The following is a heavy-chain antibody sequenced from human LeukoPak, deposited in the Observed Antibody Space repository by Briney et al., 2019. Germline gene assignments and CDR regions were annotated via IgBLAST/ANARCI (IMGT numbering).Heavy chain of an antibody. CDR1: GYSFTTCW. CDR2: IYPGDSDT. Sequence: GESLKISCKGSGYSFTTCWIGWVRQMPGKGLEWMGIIYPGDSDTRYSPSFQGQVTISADKSISAADLQWSSLKASDTATYYCARGGAPSGMGGAFDIWGQGTMVTVSS. J-gene: IGHJ3*02. V-gene: IGHV5-51*01. D-gene: IGHD3-10*01. CDR3: ARGGAPSGMGGAFDI.